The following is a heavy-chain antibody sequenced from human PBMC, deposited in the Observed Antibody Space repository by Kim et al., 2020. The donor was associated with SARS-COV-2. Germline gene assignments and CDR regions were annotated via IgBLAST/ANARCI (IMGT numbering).Heavy chain of an antibody. CDR1: EYSFISYW. V-gene: IGHV5-51*01. J-gene: IGHJ6*02. CDR3: ARHYLYGMDV. CDR2: IYPGDSDR. Sequence: GESLKISCKGSEYSFISYWIGWVRQMPGKGLEWVGIIYPGDSDRAYSPSFEGQVTISVDKSISTTYLQWSSLRAADTAIYYCARHYLYGMDVWGQGTTVTVSS.